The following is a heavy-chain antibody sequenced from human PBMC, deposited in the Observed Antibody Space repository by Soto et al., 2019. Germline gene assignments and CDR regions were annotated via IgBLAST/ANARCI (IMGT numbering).Heavy chain of an antibody. Sequence: ASVKVCCKASGFTDYYIHWVRQAPGQGLEWLGWVNPSSGGTNYAQKFQGRVAMTRDTFISTAYMELSRLQSDDTAVYYCAREGSADYGSYGVDVWGQGTTVTVSS. V-gene: IGHV1-2*02. CDR1: GFTDYY. J-gene: IGHJ6*02. CDR2: VNPSSGGT. D-gene: IGHD4-17*01. CDR3: AREGSADYGSYGVDV.